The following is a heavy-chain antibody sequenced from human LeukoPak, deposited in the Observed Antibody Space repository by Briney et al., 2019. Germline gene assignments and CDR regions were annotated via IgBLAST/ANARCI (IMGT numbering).Heavy chain of an antibody. J-gene: IGHJ4*02. V-gene: IGHV3-23*01. D-gene: IGHD6-19*01. CDR3: AKTTAGNSSGRYPGWPVDY. CDR2: VSGSGGII. CDR1: GFTFNSYA. Sequence: GGSLRLSFAASGFTFNSYAMTWVRQAPGKGLEWVSHVSGSGGIIYYADSVKGRFTISRDNSKNTLYLQMNSLRAEDTAVYYCAKTTAGNSSGRYPGWPVDYWGQGTLVTVSS.